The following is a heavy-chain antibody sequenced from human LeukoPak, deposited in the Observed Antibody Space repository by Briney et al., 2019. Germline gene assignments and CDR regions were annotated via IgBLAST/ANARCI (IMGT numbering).Heavy chain of an antibody. V-gene: IGHV3-23*01. CDR3: AKVSNTIFGVVDY. D-gene: IGHD3-3*01. J-gene: IGHJ4*02. CDR1: GFTFSNAW. Sequence: GGSLRLSRAASGFTFSNAWMSWVRQAPGKGLEWVSAISGSGGSTYYADSVKGRFTISRDNSKNTLYLQMNSLRAEDTAVYYCAKVSNTIFGVVDYWGQGTLVTVSS. CDR2: ISGSGGST.